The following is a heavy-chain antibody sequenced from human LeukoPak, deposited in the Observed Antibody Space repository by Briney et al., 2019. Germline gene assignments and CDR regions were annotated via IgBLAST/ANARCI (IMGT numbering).Heavy chain of an antibody. CDR2: ISNDGSNK. CDR1: GFTFSSYD. J-gene: IGHJ6*02. CDR3: AGARDYDSSAYHYNYYSMDV. Sequence: GRSLRLSCAASGFTFSSYDMHWVRQAPGKGLEWVAFISNDGSNKYYADSMKGRLTTSRDNSKNTLSLQMNSLRAEDTAVYYCAGARDYDSSAYHYNYYSMDVWGQGTTVTVSS. D-gene: IGHD3-22*01. V-gene: IGHV3-30*03.